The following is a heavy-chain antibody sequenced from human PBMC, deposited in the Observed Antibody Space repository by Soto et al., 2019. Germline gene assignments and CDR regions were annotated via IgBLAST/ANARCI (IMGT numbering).Heavy chain of an antibody. V-gene: IGHV3-23*01. CDR2: INNNGGKT. Sequence: GGSLRLSCAASGFTFSDYDMTCVRQDPGKGLEWVSDINNNGGKTYYADSVKGRLTISRDNSKNTLYPQMNSLRADDTAVYYRVMLLEDGIYALCMVLEFGGKGTSDPVS. CDR1: GFTFSDYD. D-gene: IGHD3-16*01. J-gene: IGHJ6*03. CDR3: VMLLEDGIYALCMVLEF.